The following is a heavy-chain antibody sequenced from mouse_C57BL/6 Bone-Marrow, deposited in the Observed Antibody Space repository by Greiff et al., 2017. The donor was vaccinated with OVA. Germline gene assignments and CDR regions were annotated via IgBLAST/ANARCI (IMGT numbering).Heavy chain of an antibody. Sequence: QVQLQQSGAALVKPGASVQLSCKASGYTFTSYWMHWVKQRPGQGLEWIGMIHPNSGSTNYNEKFKSKATLTVDKSSSTAYMQLSSLTSEDSAVYYCALGYLFLDYWGQGTTLTVSS. CDR3: ALGYLFLDY. CDR1: GYTFTSYW. V-gene: IGHV1-64*01. CDR2: IHPNSGST. D-gene: IGHD1-1*01. J-gene: IGHJ2*01.